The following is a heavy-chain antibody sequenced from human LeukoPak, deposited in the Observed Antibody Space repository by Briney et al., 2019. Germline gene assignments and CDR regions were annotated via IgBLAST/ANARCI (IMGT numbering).Heavy chain of an antibody. CDR3: ARVDYGDFLRYNWFDP. D-gene: IGHD4-17*01. CDR2: IYYSGST. CDR1: GGSISSGDYF. Sequence: SETLSLTCTVSGGSISSGDYFWTWIRQTPGKGLEWIGNIYYSGSTYYNPSLKSRVTFSLDTSKSQSSLKLNSVTAADTAVYYCARVDYGDFLRYNWFDPWGQGTLVTVSS. J-gene: IGHJ5*02. V-gene: IGHV4-30-4*01.